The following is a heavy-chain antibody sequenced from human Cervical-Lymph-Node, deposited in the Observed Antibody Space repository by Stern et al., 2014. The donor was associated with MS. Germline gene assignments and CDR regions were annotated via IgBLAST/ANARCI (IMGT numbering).Heavy chain of an antibody. J-gene: IGHJ4*02. V-gene: IGHV1-2*02. CDR2: INPNSGGT. CDR1: GYTLTDYY. CDR3: ARGRWPDYYFDY. D-gene: IGHD4-23*01. Sequence: VQLVESGAEVKKPGASVKVSCKASGYTLTDYYMHWVRQAPGQGLEWMGWINPNSGGTNYAQKFQGRVTMTRDTSINTAYMEVSRLRSDDTAVYYCARGRWPDYYFDYWGQGTLVTVSS.